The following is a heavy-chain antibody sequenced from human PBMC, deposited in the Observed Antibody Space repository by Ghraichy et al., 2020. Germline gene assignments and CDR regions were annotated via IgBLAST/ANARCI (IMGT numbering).Heavy chain of an antibody. J-gene: IGHJ3*02. CDR1: GFTFSATA. D-gene: IGHD3-22*01. CDR3: TSPYYYDTTGAPDAFDI. V-gene: IGHV3-73*01. Sequence: GGSLRLSCAASGFTFSATAVHWVRQPSGKGLEWVGRIRRKANNYATTYGASVKGRFTISRDDSKNTAYLQMNSLKTEDTAVYYCTSPYYYDTTGAPDAFDIWGRGAMVTVSS. CDR2: IRRKANNYAT.